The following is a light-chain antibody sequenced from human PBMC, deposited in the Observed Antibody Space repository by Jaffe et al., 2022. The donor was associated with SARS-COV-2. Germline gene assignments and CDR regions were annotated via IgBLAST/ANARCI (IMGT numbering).Light chain of an antibody. V-gene: IGKV1-39*01. CDR3: QQSYITPFT. J-gene: IGKJ2*01. CDR1: ESIRQF. CDR2: VAS. Sequence: DIQMTQSPSSLSASVGDRVTITCRTSESIRQFLNWYQQKEGEAPKFLMYVASSSQSGVPSRFSGSGSGTTFTLTINGLQPEDFATYYCQQSYITPFTFGQGTKVEIK.